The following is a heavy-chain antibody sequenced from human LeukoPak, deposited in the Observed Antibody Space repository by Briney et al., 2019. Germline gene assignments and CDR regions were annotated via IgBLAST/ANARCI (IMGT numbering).Heavy chain of an antibody. CDR3: TRCRTSCQGYFDY. D-gene: IGHD2-2*01. Sequence: NPGGSLRLSXAASGFTFSNAWMSWVRQAPGKGLEWVGRIKSKTDGGTTDYAAPVKGRFTISRDDSKNTLYLQMNSLKTEDTAVYYCTRCRTSCQGYFDYWGQGTLVTVSS. J-gene: IGHJ4*02. V-gene: IGHV3-15*01. CDR2: IKSKTDGGTT. CDR1: GFTFSNAW.